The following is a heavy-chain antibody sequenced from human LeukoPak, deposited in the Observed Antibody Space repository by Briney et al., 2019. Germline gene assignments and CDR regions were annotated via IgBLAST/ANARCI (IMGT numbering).Heavy chain of an antibody. J-gene: IGHJ5*02. D-gene: IGHD6-19*01. CDR2: ISYDGSNK. CDR1: GFTFSSYG. Sequence: PGRSLRLSCAASGFTFSSYGMHWVRQAPGKGLEWVVVISYDGSNKYYADSVKGRFTISRDNSKNTLYLQMNSLRAEDTAVYYCAKGRPGFYSSGWYPWSWFDPWGQGTLVTVSS. V-gene: IGHV3-30*18. CDR3: AKGRPGFYSSGWYPWSWFDP.